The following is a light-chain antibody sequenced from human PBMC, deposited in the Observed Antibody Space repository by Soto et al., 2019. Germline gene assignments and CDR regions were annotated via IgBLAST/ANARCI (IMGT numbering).Light chain of an antibody. J-gene: IGKJ1*01. CDR3: QQYNTYPWT. V-gene: IGKV1-5*03. CDR1: QSINTW. CDR2: KAS. Sequence: DIQMTQSPSTLSASVGDRVTITCRASQSINTWLAWYRQKPGKAPNLLIYKASSLESGVPSRFSGSGSGTEFTLTISSLQPDDFATYYCQQYNTYPWTFGQGTKVEIK.